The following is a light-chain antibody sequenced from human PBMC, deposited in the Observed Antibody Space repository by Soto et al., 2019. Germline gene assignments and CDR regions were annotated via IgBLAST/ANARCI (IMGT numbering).Light chain of an antibody. CDR2: KAS. CDR1: QSISAW. J-gene: IGKJ3*01. Sequence: DIQMTQSPSTLSASVGDRVTITCRASQSISAWLAWFQQKPGEAPKLLIYKASNLESGVPSRFSGSGSGTEFTLTISSLQPDDFVTYYCQQYSSYPLTFGPGTKVDIK. V-gene: IGKV1-5*03. CDR3: QQYSSYPLT.